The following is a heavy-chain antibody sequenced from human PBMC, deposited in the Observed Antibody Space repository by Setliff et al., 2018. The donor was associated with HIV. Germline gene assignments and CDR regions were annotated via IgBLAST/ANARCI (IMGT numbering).Heavy chain of an antibody. D-gene: IGHD4-17*01. J-gene: IGHJ4*02. CDR2: FYYGGST. V-gene: IGHV4-59*01. Sequence: SETLSLTCSVSGDSIGTYYWNWIRQTPGKRLEWIGFFYYGGSTDYNPSLKSRVTMSADTSRNQLSLNLRSVTAADTAVYYCARDPPGYGDSKDYWGQGKLVTVSS. CDR3: ARDPPGYGDSKDY. CDR1: GDSIGTYY.